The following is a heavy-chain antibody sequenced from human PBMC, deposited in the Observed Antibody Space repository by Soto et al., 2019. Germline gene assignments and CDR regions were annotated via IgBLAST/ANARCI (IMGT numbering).Heavy chain of an antibody. D-gene: IGHD1-20*01. V-gene: IGHV4-34*01. Sequence: PSETLSLTCAVYGGSLSDYYWNGLRQPPGKGLEWIGEINHRGTTSYNPSLKSRVDISVDTAMTQFSLKLRSVTAADTAIYYCARYQWNPGAFDPWGPGTQVTVSS. CDR1: GGSLSDYY. CDR3: ARYQWNPGAFDP. CDR2: INHRGTT. J-gene: IGHJ5*02.